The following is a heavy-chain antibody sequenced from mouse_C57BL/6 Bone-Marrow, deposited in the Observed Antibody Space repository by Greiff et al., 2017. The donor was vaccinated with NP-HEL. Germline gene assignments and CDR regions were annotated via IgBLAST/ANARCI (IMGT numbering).Heavy chain of an antibody. CDR1: GYTFTSYW. CDR3: ARRGWLLRGYFDV. D-gene: IGHD2-3*01. J-gene: IGHJ1*03. CDR2: IHPNSGST. Sequence: QVQLQQPGAELVKPGASVKLSCKASGYTFTSYWMHWVKQRPGQGLEWIGMIHPNSGSTNYNEKFKSKATLTVDKSSSTAYMQLSSLTSEDSAVYYCARRGWLLRGYFDVWGTGTTVTVSS. V-gene: IGHV1-64*01.